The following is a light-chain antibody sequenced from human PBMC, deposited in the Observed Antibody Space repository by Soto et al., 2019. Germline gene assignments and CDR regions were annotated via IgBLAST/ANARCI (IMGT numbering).Light chain of an antibody. CDR2: EVS. Sequence: QSALTQHPSASGSPGQSVTISCTGTSSDVGGYNYVSWYQQHPGKAPKLMIYEVSKRPSGVPDRFSGSKSDNTASLTVSGLQAEDEADYYCSSYAGSNNLVFGGGTKLTVL. V-gene: IGLV2-8*01. J-gene: IGLJ2*01. CDR1: SSDVGGYNY. CDR3: SSYAGSNNLV.